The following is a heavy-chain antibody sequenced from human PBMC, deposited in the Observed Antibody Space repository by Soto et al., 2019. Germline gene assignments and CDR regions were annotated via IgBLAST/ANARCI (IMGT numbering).Heavy chain of an antibody. J-gene: IGHJ4*02. V-gene: IGHV3-21*01. Sequence: KLGGSLRLSCAASRFTFSDYSLNWVRQAPGTGLEWVSSISPRSSYIHYADSVKGRFIISRDDAENALYLQMNSLRAEDTAVYYCGTLIKTYYDDSSGYSQDYWGQGTLVTVSS. CDR2: ISPRSSYI. D-gene: IGHD3-22*01. CDR1: RFTFSDYS. CDR3: GTLIKTYYDDSSGYSQDY.